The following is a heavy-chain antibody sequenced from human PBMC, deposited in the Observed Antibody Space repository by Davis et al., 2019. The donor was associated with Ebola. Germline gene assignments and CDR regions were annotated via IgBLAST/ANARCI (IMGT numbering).Heavy chain of an antibody. V-gene: IGHV3-23*01. J-gene: IGHJ3*02. Sequence: GESLKISCAASEFSFSTDTMSWLRQAPGKGLEWVSAVNTGGATSYADSVKGRFTISRDNSKSTMFLQMNSLRADDTALYYCAKGRDSSGSYRPFDIWGEGTMVTVSS. D-gene: IGHD3-22*01. CDR1: EFSFSTDT. CDR3: AKGRDSSGSYRPFDI. CDR2: VNTGGAT.